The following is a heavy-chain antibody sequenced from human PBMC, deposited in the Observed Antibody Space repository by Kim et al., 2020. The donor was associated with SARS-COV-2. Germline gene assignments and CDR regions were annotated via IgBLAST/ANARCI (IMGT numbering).Heavy chain of an antibody. D-gene: IGHD3-10*01. CDR2: INSDGSST. J-gene: IGHJ3*02. CDR1: GFTFSSYW. Sequence: GGSLRLSCAASGFTFSSYWMHWVRQAPGKGLVWVSRINSDGSSTSYADSVKGRFTISRDNAKNTLYLQMNSLRAEDTAVYYCARVGRITMVRGVPFFDIWGQGTMVTVSS. V-gene: IGHV3-74*01. CDR3: ARVGRITMVRGVPFFDI.